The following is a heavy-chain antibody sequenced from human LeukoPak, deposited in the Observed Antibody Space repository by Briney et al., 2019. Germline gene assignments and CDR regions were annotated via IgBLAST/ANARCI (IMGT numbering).Heavy chain of an antibody. CDR2: IYYSGST. CDR3: ARDSNSGYDPYYYYYMDV. Sequence: PSETLSLTCTVSGGSISSSSYYWGWIRQPPEKGLEWIGSIYYSGSTYYNPSLKSRVTISVDTSKNQFSLKLSSVTAADTAVYYCARDSNSGYDPYYYYYMDVWGKGTTVTVSS. D-gene: IGHD5-12*01. V-gene: IGHV4-39*07. CDR1: GGSISSSSYY. J-gene: IGHJ6*03.